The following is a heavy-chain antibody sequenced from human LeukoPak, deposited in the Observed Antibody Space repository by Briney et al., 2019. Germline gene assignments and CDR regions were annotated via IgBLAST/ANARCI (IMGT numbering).Heavy chain of an antibody. CDR3: ARSYDAFDI. CDR1: GFTFSSFS. CDR2: ISSGITYI. J-gene: IGHJ3*02. V-gene: IGHV3-21*01. Sequence: GGSLRLSCAASGFTFSSFSMNWVRQAPGKGLERVSSISSGITYIYYADSVKGRFTISRDNAKNSLYLQMNSLRDEDTAVYYCARSYDAFDIWGPGTMVTVSS.